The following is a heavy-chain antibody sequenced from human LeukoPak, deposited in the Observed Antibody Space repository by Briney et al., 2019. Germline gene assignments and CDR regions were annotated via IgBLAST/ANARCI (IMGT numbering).Heavy chain of an antibody. V-gene: IGHV4-61*01. J-gene: IGHJ3*02. CDR2: IYYSGST. CDR3: ARHGYIYTSAFDI. D-gene: IGHD5-18*01. CDR1: GGSVSSGSYY. Sequence: SETLSLTCTVSGGSVSSGSYYWSWIRQPPGKGLEWIGYIYYSGSTNYNPSLKSRVTISVDTSKNQFSLKLISVTAADTAVYYCARHGYIYTSAFDIWGQGTMVTVSS.